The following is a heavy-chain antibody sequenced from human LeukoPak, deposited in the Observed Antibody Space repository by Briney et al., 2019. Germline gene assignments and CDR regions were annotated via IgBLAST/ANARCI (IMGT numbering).Heavy chain of an antibody. CDR3: ATLTAAAGTGFDY. D-gene: IGHD6-13*01. CDR2: VDAEDGET. V-gene: IGHV1-69-2*01. Sequence: AASVKVSCKVSGYTFTDYYMHWVPQAPGKGVEWMGLVDAEDGETIYAEKFQGRVTITAETSRDTAYMEMRRLRCEDTAVYYCATLTAAAGTGFDYWGQGTLVTVSS. J-gene: IGHJ4*02. CDR1: GYTFTDYY.